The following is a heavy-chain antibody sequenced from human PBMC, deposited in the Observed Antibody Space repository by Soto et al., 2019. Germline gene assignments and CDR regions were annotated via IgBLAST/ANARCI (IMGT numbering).Heavy chain of an antibody. CDR2: LHYGGSA. CDR3: ARLRTDQKGLYYYFYYFMDV. J-gene: IGHJ6*03. CDR1: GDSISSSSYY. Sequence: QLQLQESGPGLVKPSETLFLTCSVSGDSISSSSYYWGWIRQPPGKGLEWIGSLHYGGSAYYRPSLNSRVTTSEDTSKNQISLKMTSVTAADTAIYYCARLRTDQKGLYYYFYYFMDVWGNGTTVTVSS. D-gene: IGHD2-2*01. V-gene: IGHV4-39*01.